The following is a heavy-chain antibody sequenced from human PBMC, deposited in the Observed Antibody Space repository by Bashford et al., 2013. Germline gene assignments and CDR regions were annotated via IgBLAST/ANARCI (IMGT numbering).Heavy chain of an antibody. D-gene: IGHD2-21*02. CDR2: SSGGTLK. CDR1: GFIFSDSY. J-gene: IGHJ4*02. V-gene: IGHV3-11*01. Sequence: GGSRETLLCSSGFIFSDSYMSWIRQASRERAGVALIYSSGGTLKQYEDSIKGRFTISRDNTKSSLYLQMNSLRAEDTAVYYCARYLTDSRSFDLWGQGTLVTVSS. CDR3: ARYLTDSRSFDL.